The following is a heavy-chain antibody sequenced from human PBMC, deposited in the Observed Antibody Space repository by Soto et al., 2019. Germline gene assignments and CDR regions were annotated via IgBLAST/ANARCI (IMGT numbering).Heavy chain of an antibody. CDR1: GGSISSSSYY. CDR3: ARQRARIPDNWFEP. CDR2: IYYSGST. D-gene: IGHD5-12*01. J-gene: IGHJ5*02. Sequence: PSETLSLTCTVSGGSISSSSYYWGWIRQPPGKGLEWIGSIYYSGSTHYNPSLKSRVTISVDTSKNQFSLKLSSVTAADTAVYYCARQRARIPDNWFEPWGQGTLVTVAS. V-gene: IGHV4-39*01.